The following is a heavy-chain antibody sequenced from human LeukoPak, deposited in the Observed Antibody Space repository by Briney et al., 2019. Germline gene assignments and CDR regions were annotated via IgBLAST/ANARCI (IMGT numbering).Heavy chain of an antibody. CDR3: AVCGSGSYTNARLDY. CDR2: IRYDGSNK. Sequence: GGSLRLSCAASGFSFSSYSMNWVRQAPGKGLEWVAFIRYDGSNKYYADSVKGRFTISRDNSKNTLYLQMNSLRAEDTAVYYCAVCGSGSYTNARLDYWGQGTLVTVSS. CDR1: GFSFSSYS. D-gene: IGHD3-10*01. V-gene: IGHV3-30*02. J-gene: IGHJ4*02.